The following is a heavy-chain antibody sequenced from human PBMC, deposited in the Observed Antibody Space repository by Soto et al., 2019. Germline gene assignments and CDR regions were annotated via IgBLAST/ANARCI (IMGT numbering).Heavy chain of an antibody. CDR1: GYTFTSYA. CDR2: INAGNGNT. CDR3: ARSLPGGYYDSSGYYLD. V-gene: IGHV1-3*01. J-gene: IGHJ4*02. Sequence: VASVKVSCKASGYTFTSYAMHWVRQAPGQRLEWMGWINAGNGNTKYSQKFQGRVTITRDTSASTAYMELSSLRSEDTAVYYCARSLPGGYYDSSGYYLDWGQGTLVTVSS. D-gene: IGHD3-22*01.